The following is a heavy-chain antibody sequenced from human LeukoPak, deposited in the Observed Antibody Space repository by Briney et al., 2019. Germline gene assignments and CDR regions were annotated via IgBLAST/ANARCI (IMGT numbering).Heavy chain of an antibody. CDR2: IYTSGST. Sequence: SETLSLTCTVSGGSISSYYWSWIRQPAGKGLEWIGRIYTSGSTNYNPSLKSRVTMSVDTSKNQFSLKLSSVTAADTAVYYCARDLVTMVRGVIHHYYYYMDVWGKGTTVTVSS. J-gene: IGHJ6*03. CDR1: GGSISSYY. V-gene: IGHV4-4*07. D-gene: IGHD3-10*01. CDR3: ARDLVTMVRGVIHHYYYYMDV.